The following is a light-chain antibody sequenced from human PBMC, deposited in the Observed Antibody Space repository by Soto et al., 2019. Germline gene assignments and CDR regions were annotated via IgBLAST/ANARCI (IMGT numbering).Light chain of an antibody. CDR3: QQYNSYPLT. CDR1: LSISSL. Sequence: DIQMTQSPSTLSASVGDRVSITCRASLSISSLLAWYQQKAGRAPTLLIYKASTLESGVQARFSGSGSGTEFSLTISSLQPDDSATYYCQQYNSYPLTFGQGTRLEIK. J-gene: IGKJ5*01. V-gene: IGKV1-5*03. CDR2: KAS.